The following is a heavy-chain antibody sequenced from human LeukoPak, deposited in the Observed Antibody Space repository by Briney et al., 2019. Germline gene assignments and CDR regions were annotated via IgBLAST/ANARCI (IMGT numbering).Heavy chain of an antibody. CDR3: ATYSSIAARSTYYYMDA. D-gene: IGHD6-6*01. Sequence: ASVKVSCKVSGYTLTELSMHWVRQAPGKGIEWMGGFDPEDGETIYAQKFQGRVTMTEDTSTDTAYMELSSLRSEDTAVYYCATYSSIAARSTYYYMDAWGKGTTVTVSS. V-gene: IGHV1-24*01. CDR2: FDPEDGET. J-gene: IGHJ6*03. CDR1: GYTLTELS.